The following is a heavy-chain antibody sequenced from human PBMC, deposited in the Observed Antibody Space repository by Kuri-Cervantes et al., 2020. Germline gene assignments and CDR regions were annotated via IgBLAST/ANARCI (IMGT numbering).Heavy chain of an antibody. V-gene: IGHV4-34*01. D-gene: IGHD4-17*01. CDR1: GGSFSGYY. CDR3: TTGGEGNFGDYFSL. Sequence: GSLRLSCAVYGGSFSGYYWSWIRQPPEKGLEWIGEINHSGNTNYNPSLKSRVTISVDTSNNQFSLVLPSVTAADTAVYYCTTGGEGNFGDYFSLWGQGTLVTVSS. J-gene: IGHJ4*02. CDR2: INHSGNT.